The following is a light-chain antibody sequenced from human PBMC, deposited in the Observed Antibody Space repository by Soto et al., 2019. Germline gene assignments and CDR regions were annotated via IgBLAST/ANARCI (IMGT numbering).Light chain of an antibody. V-gene: IGKV3-11*01. Sequence: EIVMTQSPGTLSVSPGERATLFCRASQSVRSSLAWYQQKPGQAPRLFIYDASTRATGIPARFSGSGSGTDFTLTISSLEPEDFAVYYCQQRSNWPPFFGQGTRLEI. J-gene: IGKJ5*01. CDR2: DAS. CDR1: QSVRSS. CDR3: QQRSNWPPF.